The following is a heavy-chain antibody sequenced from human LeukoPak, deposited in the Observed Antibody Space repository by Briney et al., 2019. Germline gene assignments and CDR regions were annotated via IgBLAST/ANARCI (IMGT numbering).Heavy chain of an antibody. D-gene: IGHD2-21*02. V-gene: IGHV4-61*01. CDR3: ARTGVTAIY. CDR2: IYYSGST. Sequence: SETPSLTCTVSGGSVSSGSYYWSWIRQPPGKGLEWIGYIYYSGSTNYNPSLKSRVTISVDTSKNQFSLKLSSVTAADTAVYYCARTGVTAIYWGQGTLVTVSS. CDR1: GGSVSSGSYY. J-gene: IGHJ4*02.